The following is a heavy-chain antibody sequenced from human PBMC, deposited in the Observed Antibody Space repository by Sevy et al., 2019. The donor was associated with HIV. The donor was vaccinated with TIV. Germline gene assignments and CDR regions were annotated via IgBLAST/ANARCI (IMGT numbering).Heavy chain of an antibody. J-gene: IGHJ6*02. V-gene: IGHV5-51*01. CDR2: IYPDDSDT. CDR3: ARHHASYGVTGYYYYSGLDV. CDR1: EYSFRTYW. Sequence: GGSLRLSCKGSEYSFRTYWIGWVRQMPGKGLEWMGIIYPDDSDTRYSTSFQGQVTISADKSINTAYLQWNSLRASDSAMYYCARHHASYGVTGYYYYSGLDVWGQGTTVTVSS. D-gene: IGHD4-17*01.